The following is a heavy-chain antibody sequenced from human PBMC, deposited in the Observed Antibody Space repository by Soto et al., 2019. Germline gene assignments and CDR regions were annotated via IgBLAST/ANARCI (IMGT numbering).Heavy chain of an antibody. J-gene: IGHJ6*02. V-gene: IGHV3-48*03. CDR2: ISSSGSTI. Sequence: EVQLVESGGGLVQPGGSLRLSCAASGFTCSSYEMNWVRQAPGKGLEWVSYISSSGSTIYYADSVKGRFTISRDNAKNSLYLQMNSLRAEDTAVYYCARVGFPGMDVWGQGTTVTVSS. CDR3: ARVGFPGMDV. CDR1: GFTCSSYE.